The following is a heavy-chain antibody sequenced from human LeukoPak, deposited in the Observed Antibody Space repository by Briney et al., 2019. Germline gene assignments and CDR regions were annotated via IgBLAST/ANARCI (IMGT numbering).Heavy chain of an antibody. CDR2: IRYDGSNK. CDR1: GFTFSSYG. D-gene: IGHD1-1*01. J-gene: IGHJ4*02. Sequence: QPGGSLRLSCAASGFTFSSYGMHWVRQAPGKGLEWVAFIRYDGSNKYYADSVKGRFTISRDNSKNTLYLQMNSLRAEDTAVYYCAXGTLLKGTVDYWGQGTLVTVSS. CDR3: AXGTLLKGTVDY. V-gene: IGHV3-30*02.